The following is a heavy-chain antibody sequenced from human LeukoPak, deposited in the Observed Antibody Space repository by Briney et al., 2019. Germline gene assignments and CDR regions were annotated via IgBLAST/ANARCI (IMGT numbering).Heavy chain of an antibody. CDR1: GFTFYDYA. D-gene: IGHD4-17*01. CDR3: AKAGDLTGQYFQH. Sequence: GGSLRLSCAASGFTFYDYAMHWVRQAPGKGLEWVSGISWNSGSIGYADSVKGRFTISRDNAKNSLYLQMNSLRAEDTALYYCAKAGDLTGQYFQHWGQGTLVTVSS. V-gene: IGHV3-9*01. CDR2: ISWNSGSI. J-gene: IGHJ1*01.